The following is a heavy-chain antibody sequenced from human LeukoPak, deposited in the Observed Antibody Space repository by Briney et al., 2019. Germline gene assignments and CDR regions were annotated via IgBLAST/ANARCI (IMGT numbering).Heavy chain of an antibody. V-gene: IGHV4-61*02. Sequence: SETLSLTCTVSGGPISSGSYYWSWIRQPAGKGLEWIGRIYTSGSTNYNPSLKSRVTISVDTSKNQFSLKLSSVTAADTAVYYCARAREDYYDSSGYYSYYYYYYGMDVWGQGTTVTVSS. CDR2: IYTSGST. J-gene: IGHJ6*02. CDR3: ARAREDYYDSSGYYSYYYYYYGMDV. D-gene: IGHD3-22*01. CDR1: GGPISSGSYY.